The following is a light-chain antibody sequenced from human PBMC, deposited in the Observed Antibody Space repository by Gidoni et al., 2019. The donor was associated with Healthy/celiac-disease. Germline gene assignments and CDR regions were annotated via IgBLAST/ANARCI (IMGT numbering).Light chain of an antibody. J-gene: IGKJ2*04. CDR1: QSVSSSY. V-gene: IGKV3-20*01. CDR3: QQYGSSLCS. CDR2: GAS. Sequence: DIVLTQSPGTLSLSPGERATLSCRASQSVSSSYLAWYQQKPGQAPRLLIYGASSRATGIPDRFSGSGSGTDFTLTISRLEPEDFAVYYCQQYGSSLCSFGQXTKLEIK.